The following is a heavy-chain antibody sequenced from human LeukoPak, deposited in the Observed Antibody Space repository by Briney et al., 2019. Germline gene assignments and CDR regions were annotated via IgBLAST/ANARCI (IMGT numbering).Heavy chain of an antibody. D-gene: IGHD2-15*01. J-gene: IGHJ4*02. CDR2: ISSSSSSYI. CDR1: GFTFSSYS. Sequence: GGSLRLSCAASGFTFSSYSMNWVRQAPGKGLEWVSSISSSSSSYIYYADSVKGRFTISRDNAKKSLYLQMNSLRVEDTAVYYCARARTEYCSGGSCQHFDYWGQGTLVTVSS. CDR3: ARARTEYCSGGSCQHFDY. V-gene: IGHV3-21*01.